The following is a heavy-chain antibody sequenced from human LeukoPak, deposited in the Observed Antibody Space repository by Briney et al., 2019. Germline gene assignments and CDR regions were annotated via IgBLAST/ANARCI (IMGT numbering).Heavy chain of an antibody. CDR2: ISYDGSNK. Sequence: GGSLRLSCAASGFTFSDYNMHWIRQAPGKGLEWVTVISYDGSNKYYADSVKGRFTISRDNAKNSLYLQMNSLRAEDMALYYCAKEGRSSSAPFDYWGQGTLVTVSS. CDR3: AKEGRSSSAPFDY. J-gene: IGHJ4*02. D-gene: IGHD6-13*01. V-gene: IGHV3-30*18. CDR1: GFTFSDYN.